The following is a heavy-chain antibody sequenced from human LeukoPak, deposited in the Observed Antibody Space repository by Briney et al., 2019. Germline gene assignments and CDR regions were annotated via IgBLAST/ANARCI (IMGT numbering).Heavy chain of an antibody. CDR2: IYYSGST. CDR1: GGSISSYY. J-gene: IGHJ4*02. D-gene: IGHD3-9*01. Sequence: PSETLSLTCTVSGGSISSYYWSWIRQPPGKGLEWIGYIYYSGSTNYNPSLKSRVTISVDTSKNQFSLKLSSVTAADTAVYYSARASGEYYDITLDYWGQGTLVTVSS. V-gene: IGHV4-59*01. CDR3: ARASGEYYDITLDY.